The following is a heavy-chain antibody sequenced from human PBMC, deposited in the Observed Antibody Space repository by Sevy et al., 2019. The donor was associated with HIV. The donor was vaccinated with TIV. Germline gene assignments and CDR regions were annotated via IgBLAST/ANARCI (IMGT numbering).Heavy chain of an antibody. V-gene: IGHV3-30-3*01. J-gene: IGHJ4*02. CDR1: GFTFSSYA. D-gene: IGHD3-3*01. CDR3: ARDCHVLRFLEYIFDY. CDR2: ISYDGSNK. Sequence: GGSLRLSCAASGFTFSSYAMHWVRQAPGKGLEWVAVISYDGSNKYYADSVKGRFTISRDNSKNTLYLQMNSLRAEDTAVYYCARDCHVLRFLEYIFDYWGQGTLVTVSS.